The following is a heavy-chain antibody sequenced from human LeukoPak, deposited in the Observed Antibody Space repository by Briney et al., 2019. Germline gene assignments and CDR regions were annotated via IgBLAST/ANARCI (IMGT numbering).Heavy chain of an antibody. CDR3: ATGHSYGYDY. D-gene: IGHD5-18*01. CDR1: GFTFSYYD. J-gene: IGHJ4*02. CDR2: VKGDGRTT. V-gene: IGHV3-74*01. Sequence: PGGSLRLSCAASGFTFSYYDMSWVRQAPGKGLEWVALVKGDGRTTIYADSVKGRFTISRDNAKNTLYLQMNSLRADDSGVYYCATGHSYGYDYWGQGVLVTVSS.